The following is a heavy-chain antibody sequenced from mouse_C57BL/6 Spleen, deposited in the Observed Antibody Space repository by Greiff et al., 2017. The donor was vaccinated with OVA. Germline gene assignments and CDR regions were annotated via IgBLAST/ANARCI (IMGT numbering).Heavy chain of an antibody. V-gene: IGHV1-69*01. CDR1: GYTFTSYW. CDR2: IDPSDSYT. CDR3: ARWNYRLVDY. Sequence: QVQLQQPGAELVMPGASVKLSCKASGYTFTSYWMHWVKQRPGQGLEWIGEIDPSDSYTNYNQKFKGKSTLTVDKSSSTAYMQLSSLTSEDSAVYYCARWNYRLVDYWGQGTTLTVSS. D-gene: IGHD1-2*01. J-gene: IGHJ2*01.